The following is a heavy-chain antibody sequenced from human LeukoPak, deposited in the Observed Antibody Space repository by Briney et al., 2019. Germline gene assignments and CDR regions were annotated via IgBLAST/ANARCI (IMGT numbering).Heavy chain of an antibody. CDR2: IRYDGSNK. CDR3: ARARSSYGYGDAFDI. J-gene: IGHJ3*02. V-gene: IGHV3-30*02. Sequence: GGSLRLSCAASGFTFSSYEMNWVRQAPGKGLEWVAFIRYDGSNKYYADSVKGRFTISRDNSKNTLYLQMNSLRAEDTAVYYCARARSSYGYGDAFDIWGQGTMVTVSS. D-gene: IGHD5-18*01. CDR1: GFTFSSYE.